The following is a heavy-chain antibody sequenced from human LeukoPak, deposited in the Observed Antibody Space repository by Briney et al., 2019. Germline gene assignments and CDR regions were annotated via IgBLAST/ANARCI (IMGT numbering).Heavy chain of an antibody. CDR1: GFTVSSNY. D-gene: IGHD3-10*01. J-gene: IGHJ6*03. CDR3: ARDGTSPPVIREDASGSYYLHQNYYYMDV. V-gene: IGHV3-71*01. CDR2: IRSTAYGGTT. Sequence: GGSLRLSCAASGFTVSSNYMSWVRQAPGKGLEWVGFIRSTAYGGTTEYAASLKGRLTISRDDSKGIAYLQMNSLRTEDTAVYYCARDGTSPPVIREDASGSYYLHQNYYYMDVWGKGTTVTVSS.